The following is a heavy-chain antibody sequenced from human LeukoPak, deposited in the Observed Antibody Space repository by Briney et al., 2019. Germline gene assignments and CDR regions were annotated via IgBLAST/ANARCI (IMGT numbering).Heavy chain of an antibody. J-gene: IGHJ3*02. Sequence: PSETLSLTCTVSGGSIGSSSYYWGWIRQPPGKGLEWIGSIYYSGSTYYNPSLKSRVTISVDTSKNQFSLKLSSVTAADTAVYYCARRGRDGYNRGAFDIWGQGTMVTVSS. CDR1: GGSIGSSSYY. V-gene: IGHV4-39*01. D-gene: IGHD5-24*01. CDR2: IYYSGST. CDR3: ARRGRDGYNRGAFDI.